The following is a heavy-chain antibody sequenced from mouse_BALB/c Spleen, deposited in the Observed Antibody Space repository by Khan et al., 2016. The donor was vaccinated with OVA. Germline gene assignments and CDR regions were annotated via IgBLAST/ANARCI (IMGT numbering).Heavy chain of an antibody. V-gene: IGHV5-9-3*01. Sequence: EVELVASGGDLVKPGGPLKLSCSTSGFTFSTFAMSWVRQTPEKRLEWVATINSGADYTYYPDSVKGRFTISRDNARSTLYLQMSSLRSEDTAMYYCARHNYGPFAYWGQGTLVTVSA. CDR1: GFTFSTFA. CDR3: ARHNYGPFAY. CDR2: INSGADYT. J-gene: IGHJ3*01. D-gene: IGHD1-1*01.